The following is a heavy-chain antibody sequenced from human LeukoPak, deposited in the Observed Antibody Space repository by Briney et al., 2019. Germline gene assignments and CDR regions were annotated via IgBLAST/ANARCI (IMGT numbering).Heavy chain of an antibody. CDR3: ARGSGVTSGYWTYYFDY. J-gene: IGHJ4*02. V-gene: IGHV1-69*05. CDR1: GGTFSSYA. CDR2: IIPIFGTA. Sequence: SVKVSCKASGGTFSSYAISWVRQAPGQGLEWMGEIIPIFGTANYAQKFQGRVTITTDESTSTAYMELSSLRSEDTAVYYCARGSGVTSGYWTYYFDYWGQGTLVTVSS. D-gene: IGHD4-23*01.